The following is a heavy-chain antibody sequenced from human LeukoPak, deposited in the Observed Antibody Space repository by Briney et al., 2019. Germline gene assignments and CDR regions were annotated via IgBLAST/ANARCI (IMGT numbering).Heavy chain of an antibody. CDR3: ASSPSVRGVTGWFDP. CDR1: GGSISSSSYY. J-gene: IGHJ5*02. D-gene: IGHD3-10*01. CDR2: IYYSGST. Sequence: SETLSLTCIVSGGSISSSSYYWGWIRQPPGKGLDWIGSIYYSGSTYYNPSLKSRVTISVDTSKNQFSLKLSSVTAADTAVYYCASSPSVRGVTGWFDPWGQGTLVTVSS. V-gene: IGHV4-39*01.